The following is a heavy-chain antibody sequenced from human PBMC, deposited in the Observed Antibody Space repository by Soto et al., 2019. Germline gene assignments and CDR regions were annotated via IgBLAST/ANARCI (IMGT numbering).Heavy chain of an antibody. CDR3: ARHVCGELFYFDY. J-gene: IGHJ4*02. Sequence: SETLSLTCTVSGGSLSSSSYYWGWIRQPPGKGLEWIGTIYYSGSTYYNPSLKSRVSISEDTSKNQFSLKLSSVTAADTAVYYCARHVCGELFYFDYWGQGALVSVSS. CDR1: GGSLSSSSYY. D-gene: IGHD3-10*02. V-gene: IGHV4-39*01. CDR2: IYYSGST.